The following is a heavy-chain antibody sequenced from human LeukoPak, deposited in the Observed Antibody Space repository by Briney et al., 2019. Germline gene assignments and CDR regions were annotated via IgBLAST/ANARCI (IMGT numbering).Heavy chain of an antibody. CDR3: ARPVPSRLGWFDP. J-gene: IGHJ5*02. V-gene: IGHV4-39*01. CDR2: IYYSGST. Sequence: GSLRLSCAASGFTFSSYWMSWVRQPPGKGLEWIGSIYYSGSTYYNPSLKSRVTISVDTSKNQFSLKLSSVTAADTAVYYCARPVPSRLGWFDPWGQGTLVTVSS. D-gene: IGHD1-1*01. CDR1: GFTFSSYW.